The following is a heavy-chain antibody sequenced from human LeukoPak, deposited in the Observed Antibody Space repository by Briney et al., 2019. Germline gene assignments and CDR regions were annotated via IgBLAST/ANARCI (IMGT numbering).Heavy chain of an antibody. CDR3: ASSPFVRTVTTLDY. D-gene: IGHD4-17*01. V-gene: IGHV1-3*01. CDR2: INAGNGNT. CDR1: GYTFTSYG. Sequence: ASVKVSCKASGYTFTSYGISWVRQAPGQGLEWMGWINAGNGNTKYSQKFQGRVTITRDTSASTAYMELSSLRSEDTAVYYCASSPFVRTVTTLDYWGQGTLVTVSS. J-gene: IGHJ4*02.